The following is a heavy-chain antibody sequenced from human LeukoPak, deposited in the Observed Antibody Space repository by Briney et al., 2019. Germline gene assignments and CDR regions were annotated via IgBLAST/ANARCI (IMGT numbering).Heavy chain of an antibody. CDR2: ISAYNGNT. CDR3: ARDRRGGPCSGGSCYEAAWFDP. J-gene: IGHJ5*02. V-gene: IGHV1-18*04. CDR1: GYTFTGYY. D-gene: IGHD2-15*01. Sequence: GASVKVSCKASGYTFTGYYMHWVRQAPGQGLEWMGWISAYNGNTNYAQKPQGRVTMTTDTSTSTAYMELRSLRSDDTAVYYCARDRRGGPCSGGSCYEAAWFDPWGQGTLVTVSS.